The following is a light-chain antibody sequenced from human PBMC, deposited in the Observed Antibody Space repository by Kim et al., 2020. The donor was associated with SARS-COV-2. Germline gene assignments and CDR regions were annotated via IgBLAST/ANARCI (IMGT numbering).Light chain of an antibody. J-gene: IGLJ3*02. CDR1: SSDVGGYNY. Sequence: QSALTQPPSASGSPGQSVTISCTGTSSDVGGYNYVSWYQQHPGKAPKLMIYEVNKWPSGVTDRFSGSKSGNTASLTVAGLQAEDEADYYCSSYAGSNNWVFGGGTQLTVL. CDR3: SSYAGSNNWV. V-gene: IGLV2-8*01. CDR2: EVN.